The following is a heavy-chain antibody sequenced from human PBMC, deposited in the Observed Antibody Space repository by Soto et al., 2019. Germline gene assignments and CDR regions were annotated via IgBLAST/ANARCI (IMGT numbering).Heavy chain of an antibody. J-gene: IGHJ4*02. D-gene: IGHD5-18*01. Sequence: SETLSLTCSVSGTSVSNYYWSWIRQPAGKGLEHIGRIYTSGSTSYNPSLKSRVTMSMDTSQTQIYLNLTSVTAADTAVYYCARGGIQLSYAFDYWGQGILVTVPQ. CDR3: ARGGIQLSYAFDY. V-gene: IGHV4-4*07. CDR1: GTSVSNYY. CDR2: IYTSGST.